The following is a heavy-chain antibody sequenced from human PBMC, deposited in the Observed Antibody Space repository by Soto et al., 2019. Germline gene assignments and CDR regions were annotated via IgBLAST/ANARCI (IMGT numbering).Heavy chain of an antibody. CDR2: ISYDGSNK. V-gene: IGHV3-30-3*01. J-gene: IGHJ4*02. CDR1: GFTFSSYA. D-gene: IGHD6-19*01. CDR3: ARDKAPVAGPIDY. Sequence: QVQLVESGGGVVQPGRSLRLSCAASGFTFSSYAMHWVRQSPGKGLEWVAVISYDGSNKYYADSVKGRFTISRDNSKNTLYLQMNSLRAEDTTVYYCARDKAPVAGPIDYWGQGTLVTVSS.